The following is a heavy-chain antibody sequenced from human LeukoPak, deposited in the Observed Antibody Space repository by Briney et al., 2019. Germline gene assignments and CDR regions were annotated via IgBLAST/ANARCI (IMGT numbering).Heavy chain of an antibody. J-gene: IGHJ4*02. D-gene: IGHD1-26*01. Sequence: PGGSLRLSCAASGFTFSSYAMSWVRQAPGKGLEWVGRIKSKTDGGTTDYAAPVKGRFTISRDDSKNTLYLQMNSLKTEDTAVYYCTTVRVGATADYWGQGTLVTVSS. CDR3: TTVRVGATADY. CDR1: GFTFSSYA. V-gene: IGHV3-15*01. CDR2: IKSKTDGGTT.